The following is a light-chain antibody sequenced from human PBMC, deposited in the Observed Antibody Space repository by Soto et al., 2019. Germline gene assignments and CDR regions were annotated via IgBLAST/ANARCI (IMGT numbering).Light chain of an antibody. J-gene: IGKJ5*01. CDR3: QQRSNWPTSIT. V-gene: IGKV3-15*01. CDR2: GAS. CDR1: QSVSSN. Sequence: IGMSQSPSTLSVSPGDRATLSCRASQSVSSNLAWYQQKPGPAPRLLILGASTRASGIPARFSGSGSGTKFTLTISSLHAEDFAVYYCQQRSNWPTSITFGQGTRLEI.